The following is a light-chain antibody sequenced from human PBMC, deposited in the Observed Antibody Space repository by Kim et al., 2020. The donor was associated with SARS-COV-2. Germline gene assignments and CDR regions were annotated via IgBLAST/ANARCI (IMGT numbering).Light chain of an antibody. V-gene: IGLV3-19*01. CDR1: SLRSYY. CDR3: NSRDSSGNFVV. J-gene: IGLJ2*01. Sequence: LGQTVRITCQGDSLRSYYASWYQQKPGQAPVLVIFGKNNRPSGIPDRFSGSSSGNTASLTITGAQAEDEADYYCNSRDSSGNFVVFGGGTQLTVL. CDR2: GKN.